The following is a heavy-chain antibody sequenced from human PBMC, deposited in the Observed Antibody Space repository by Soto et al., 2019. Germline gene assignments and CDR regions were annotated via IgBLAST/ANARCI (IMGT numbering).Heavy chain of an antibody. CDR1: GYTFTGYY. CDR3: ARESAKTFFYDFWSGYNLDY. Sequence: ASVKVSCKASGYTFTGYYMHWVRQAPGQGLEWMGWINPNSGGTNYAQKFQGWVTMTRDTSISTAYMELSRLRSDDTAVYYCARESAKTFFYDFWSGYNLDYWGQGTLVTVSS. J-gene: IGHJ4*02. D-gene: IGHD3-3*01. CDR2: INPNSGGT. V-gene: IGHV1-2*04.